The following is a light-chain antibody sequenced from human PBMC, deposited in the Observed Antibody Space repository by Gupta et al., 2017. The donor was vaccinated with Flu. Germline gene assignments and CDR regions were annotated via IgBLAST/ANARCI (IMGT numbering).Light chain of an antibody. V-gene: IGLV1-47*01. CDR2: KND. J-gene: IGLJ2*01. CDR1: SSNIGSNY. Sequence: QSVLTQPPSASGTPGQRVTISCSGSSSNIGSNYVYWYQQFPGTAPKLLIYKNDQRPSGVPDRFSGSKSGTSTSLAISGLRSEDEADYYCAAWDDSLNGRVFGGGTKLTVL. CDR3: AAWDDSLNGRV.